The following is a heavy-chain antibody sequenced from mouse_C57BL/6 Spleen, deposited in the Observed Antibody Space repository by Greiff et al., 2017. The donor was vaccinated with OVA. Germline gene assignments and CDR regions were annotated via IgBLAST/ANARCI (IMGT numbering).Heavy chain of an antibody. CDR3: ARKRSYHENDVSMDY. CDR1: GYTFTSYW. CDR2: IYPGSGST. J-gene: IGHJ4*01. Sequence: QVQLQQPGAELVKPGASVKMSCKASGYTFTSYWITWVKQRPGQGLEWIGDIYPGSGSTNYNEKFKSKATLSVDTSSSTAYMQLSSLTSADSAVYYCARKRSYHENDVSMDYTGERASDTVSS. D-gene: IGHD2-4*01. V-gene: IGHV1-55*01.